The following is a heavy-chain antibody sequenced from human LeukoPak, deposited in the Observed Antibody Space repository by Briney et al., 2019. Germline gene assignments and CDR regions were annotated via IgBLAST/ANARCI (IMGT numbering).Heavy chain of an antibody. CDR2: IYPGDSDT. V-gene: IGHV5-51*01. CDR3: VRHGDSYDSPYDY. Sequence: GESLKISRKASGYSFTTHWIGWVRQMPGKGLEWMGIIYPGDSDTRYSPSFQGHVTISADKSISTAYLQWSSLKASDTAMYFCVRHGDSYDSPYDYWGQGTLVTVSS. D-gene: IGHD5-12*01. CDR1: GYSFTTHW. J-gene: IGHJ4*02.